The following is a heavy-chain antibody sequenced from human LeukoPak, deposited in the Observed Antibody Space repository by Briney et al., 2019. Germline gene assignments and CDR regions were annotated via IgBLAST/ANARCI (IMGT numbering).Heavy chain of an antibody. D-gene: IGHD6-25*01. J-gene: IGHJ4*02. CDR2: ISSSGSAT. CDR3: ARRTAPPDY. CDR1: QFTFRNFV. Sequence: PGGSLRLSCVASQFTFRNFVMTWVRQAPGKGLEWVSHISSSGSATYFADSVKGRFTISRDNAKNSLFLQMSSLRAEDTAVYYCARRTAPPDYWGQGTLVTVSS. V-gene: IGHV3-11*01.